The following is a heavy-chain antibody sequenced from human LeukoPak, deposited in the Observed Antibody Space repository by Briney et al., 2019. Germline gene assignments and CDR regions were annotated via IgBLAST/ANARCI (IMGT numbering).Heavy chain of an antibody. CDR3: ASQPPLDY. V-gene: IGHV3-21*01. J-gene: IGHJ4*02. CDR1: GFTFSSYR. CDR2: ITDNSNYI. Sequence: GSLRLSCAASGFTFSSYRMNWVRQAPGKGLEWVSSITDNSNYIYYADSVKGRFTISRDNAKNSLYLQMNSLRAEDTAVYYCASQPPLDYWGQGTLVTVSS.